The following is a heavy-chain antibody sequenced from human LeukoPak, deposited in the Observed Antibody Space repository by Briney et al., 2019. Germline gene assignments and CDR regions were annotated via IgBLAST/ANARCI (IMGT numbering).Heavy chain of an antibody. CDR1: GGSISSYY. CDR2: IYYSWRT. Sequence: SDTLSLTCTVSGGSISSYYWSCIRQPPGKGLEGVGYIYYSWRTNYNPSLKSRVPISVETYKDPFSLQPSCGTAAHTAVYYCARGGVVTADLDYWGQGTLVTVSS. V-gene: IGHV4-59*07. J-gene: IGHJ4*02. CDR3: ARGGVVTADLDY. D-gene: IGHD2-21*02.